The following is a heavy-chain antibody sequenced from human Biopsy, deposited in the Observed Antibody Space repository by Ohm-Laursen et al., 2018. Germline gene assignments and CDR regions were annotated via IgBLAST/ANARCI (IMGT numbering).Heavy chain of an antibody. CDR1: GGSISSFY. D-gene: IGHD2-15*01. V-gene: IGHV4-59*08. Sequence: TLSLTCAVSGGSISSFYWTWIRQPPGKGPEWIGDISDSGSTNYKPSLKSRVIISVDTSKNHFSLNLSPVTAADTAVYYCARRGSGGRSFDHWGQGTLVTVSS. CDR3: ARRGSGGRSFDH. J-gene: IGHJ4*02. CDR2: ISDSGST.